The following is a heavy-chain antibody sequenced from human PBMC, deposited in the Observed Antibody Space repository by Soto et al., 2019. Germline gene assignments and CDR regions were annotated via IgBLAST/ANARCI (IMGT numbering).Heavy chain of an antibody. V-gene: IGHV4-59*08. Sequence: SETLSLTCTVSGGSITNYYWSWIRQPPGKGLEWIGYIYYSGNTNYNPSLKSRVTISVDTSKNQFSLRLSSVTAAETAVYFCARRGVLGDGKISGFDYWGQGTLVTVSS. D-gene: IGHD3-16*01. CDR3: ARRGVLGDGKISGFDY. J-gene: IGHJ4*02. CDR2: IYYSGNT. CDR1: GGSITNYY.